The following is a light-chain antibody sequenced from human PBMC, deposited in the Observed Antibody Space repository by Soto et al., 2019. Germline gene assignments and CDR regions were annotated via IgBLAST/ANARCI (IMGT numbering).Light chain of an antibody. Sequence: QSVLTQPPSVSGAPGQTVTISCIGSTSNIGAGYDVYWYQQLPGKAPQLFIYDSSNRPSGVPDRFSGSKSGTSASLAITGLQADDEAIYYCQSYDNDLKDVLFGGGTKLTVL. CDR2: DSS. CDR1: TSNIGAGYD. V-gene: IGLV1-40*01. CDR3: QSYDNDLKDVL. J-gene: IGLJ2*01.